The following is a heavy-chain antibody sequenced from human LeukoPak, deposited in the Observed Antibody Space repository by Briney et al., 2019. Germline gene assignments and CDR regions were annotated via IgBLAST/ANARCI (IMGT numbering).Heavy chain of an antibody. D-gene: IGHD6-13*01. CDR2: ISGSGGST. CDR3: AKGAAAAGTAIDT. Sequence: PGGSLRLSCAASGFTFSSYAMSWVRQAPGNGLEWVSAISGSGGSTYYADSVTGRFTISRDNHKTTLYLQMNSLRAEDTAVYYCAKGAAAAGTAIDTWGQGTLVTVSS. CDR1: GFTFSSYA. V-gene: IGHV3-23*01. J-gene: IGHJ5*02.